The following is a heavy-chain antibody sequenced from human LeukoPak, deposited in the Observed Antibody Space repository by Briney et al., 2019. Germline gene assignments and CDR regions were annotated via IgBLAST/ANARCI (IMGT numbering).Heavy chain of an antibody. CDR2: ISWNSGSI. D-gene: IGHD6-13*01. Sequence: PGRSLRLSCAASGFTFDDYAMHWVRQAPGKGLEWVSGISWNSGSIGYADSVKGRFTISRDNAKNSLYLQMNSLRAEDTAVYYCAGYRAAASDAFDIWGQGTMVTVSS. CDR3: AGYRAAASDAFDI. V-gene: IGHV3-9*01. CDR1: GFTFDDYA. J-gene: IGHJ3*02.